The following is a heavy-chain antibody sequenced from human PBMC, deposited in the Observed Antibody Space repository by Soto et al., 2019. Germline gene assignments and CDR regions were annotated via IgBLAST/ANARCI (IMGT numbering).Heavy chain of an antibody. CDR2: LDQDGSER. CDR1: GFTFSTYW. Sequence: EVQLMESGGGLVQPGGSLRLSCAASGFTFSTYWMTWVRRPPGKGLEWVANLDQDGSERYYVDSVRGRFTISRDNAKNSRYLQMNSLRAEDTAVYYCVCGGNFFVYWGQGTLVTVSP. CDR3: VCGGNFFVY. D-gene: IGHD3-16*01. V-gene: IGHV3-7*01. J-gene: IGHJ4*02.